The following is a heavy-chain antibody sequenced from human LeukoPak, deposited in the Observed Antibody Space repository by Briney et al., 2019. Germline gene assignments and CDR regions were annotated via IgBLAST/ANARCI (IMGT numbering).Heavy chain of an antibody. CDR2: ISTSSSYI. CDR1: GFTFDDYA. Sequence: GGSLRLSCAASGFTFDDYAMHWVRQAPGKGLEWVSSISTSSSYIYYADSVKGRFTISRDNAKNSLYLQMNSLRAEDTALYYCARGAVVVAATDDAFEIWGQGTMVTVSS. V-gene: IGHV3-21*01. CDR3: ARGAVVVAATDDAFEI. D-gene: IGHD2-15*01. J-gene: IGHJ3*02.